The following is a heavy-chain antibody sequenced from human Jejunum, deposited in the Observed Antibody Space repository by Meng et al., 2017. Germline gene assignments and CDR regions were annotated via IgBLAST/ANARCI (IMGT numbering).Heavy chain of an antibody. J-gene: IGHJ4*02. CDR3: AGGRHFAWGTDDY. Sequence: HVQVHDVGADLLRPSETLSLAFAFYGGSFSVNYWSWIRQPPGQGLEWIGEIHYSGSTKYNPSLKSRVTILVDTSRNQFSLKLSSVTAADTAVYYCAGGRHFAWGTDDYWGQGTLVTVSS. V-gene: IGHV4-34*01. CDR1: GGSFSVNY. CDR2: IHYSGST. D-gene: IGHD3-16*01.